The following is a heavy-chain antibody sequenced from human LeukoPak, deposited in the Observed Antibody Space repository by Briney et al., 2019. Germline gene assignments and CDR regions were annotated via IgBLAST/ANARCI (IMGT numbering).Heavy chain of an antibody. CDR3: ASLSMPQGSPMDV. CDR2: ITSSSTI. Sequence: GGSLRLSCAASGFAFSTSSMNWVRQAPGKGLEWLLYITSSSTIYYADSVKGRFTISRDNAKNSLYLQMNSLRDEDTAVYYCASLSMPQGSPMDVWGKGTTVIVSS. CDR1: GFAFSTSS. V-gene: IGHV3-48*02. D-gene: IGHD3-10*01. J-gene: IGHJ6*03.